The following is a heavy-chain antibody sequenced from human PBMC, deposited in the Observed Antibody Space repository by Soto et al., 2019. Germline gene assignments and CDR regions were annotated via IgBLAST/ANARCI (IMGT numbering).Heavy chain of an antibody. Sequence: APVKVSCKASGYTFTSYGISWVRQAPGQGLEWMGWISAYNGNTNYAQKFQGRVTMTTDTSTSTAYMELRSLRSDDTAVYYCARGGEYCTNGVCYREFSYYCMDVRGQATTGTVFS. J-gene: IGHJ6*02. CDR1: GYTFTSYG. CDR2: ISAYNGNT. CDR3: ARGGEYCTNGVCYREFSYYCMDV. D-gene: IGHD2-8*01. V-gene: IGHV1-18*01.